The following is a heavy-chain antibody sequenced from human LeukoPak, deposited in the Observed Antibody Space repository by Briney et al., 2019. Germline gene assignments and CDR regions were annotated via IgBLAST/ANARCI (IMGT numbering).Heavy chain of an antibody. Sequence: PGRSLRLSCVASGFSFSNLAMGWVRQAPGKGLEWVSVISDSGGTTYYADSVKGRFTISRDNSRNTLYLRMNSLRVEDTAVYYCAKDARRSSGWYFFDHWGQGTLVTVSS. CDR3: AKDARRSSGWYFFDH. CDR1: GFSFSNLA. J-gene: IGHJ4*02. D-gene: IGHD6-19*01. CDR2: ISDSGGTT. V-gene: IGHV3-23*01.